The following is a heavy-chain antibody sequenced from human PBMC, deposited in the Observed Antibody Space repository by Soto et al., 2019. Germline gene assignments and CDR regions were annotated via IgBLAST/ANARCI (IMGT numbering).Heavy chain of an antibody. Sequence: GGSLRLSCAASGFTFSSYWMHWVRQAPGKGLVWVSRINSGGSSTSYADSVKGRFTISRDNAKNTLYLQMNSLRAEGTAVYYCARRGIAARPNYGMDVWGQGTTVTVS. CDR1: GFTFSSYW. CDR2: INSGGSST. V-gene: IGHV3-74*01. J-gene: IGHJ6*02. D-gene: IGHD6-6*01. CDR3: ARRGIAARPNYGMDV.